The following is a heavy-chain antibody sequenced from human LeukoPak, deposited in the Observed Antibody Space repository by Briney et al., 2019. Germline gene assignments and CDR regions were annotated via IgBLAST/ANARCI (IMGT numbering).Heavy chain of an antibody. J-gene: IGHJ5*02. D-gene: IGHD2-8*01. Sequence: PSETLSLTCTVSGGTFSSSALYWGWLRQPPGQEMEWVGHIDFTGTNYHNPSHKSRAAMSTDTSKNQFSLSLTSVTAADTALYCGARRPTYGCTNGVCSGYRNFFDPWGQGTLVTVSA. CDR1: GGTFSSSALY. CDR2: IDFTGTN. CDR3: ARRPTYGCTNGVCSGYRNFFDP. V-gene: IGHV4-39*01.